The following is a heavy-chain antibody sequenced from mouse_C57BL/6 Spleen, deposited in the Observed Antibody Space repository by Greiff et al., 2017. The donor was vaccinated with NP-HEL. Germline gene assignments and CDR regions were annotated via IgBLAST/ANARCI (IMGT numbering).Heavy chain of an antibody. CDR3: ARSGPYDGYYVDY. J-gene: IGHJ2*01. D-gene: IGHD2-3*01. V-gene: IGHV1-39*01. CDR2: INPNYGTT. Sequence: VQLQQSGPELVKPGASVKISCKASGYSFTDYKMNWVKQSTGKSLEWIGVINPNYGTTSYNQQFKGKATLTVDQSSSTAYMELNSLPSEDSAVYYCARSGPYDGYYVDYWGQGTTLTVSS. CDR1: GYSFTDYK.